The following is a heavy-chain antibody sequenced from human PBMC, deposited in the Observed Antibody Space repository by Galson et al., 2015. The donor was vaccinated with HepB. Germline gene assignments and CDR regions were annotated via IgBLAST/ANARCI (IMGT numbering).Heavy chain of an antibody. CDR2: ISGSGEYT. CDR3: AKDSTMVTLGWFDS. CDR1: GFTFSSYA. V-gene: IGHV3-23*01. J-gene: IGHJ5*01. D-gene: IGHD5-18*01. Sequence: SLRLSCAASGFTFSSYAMSWVRQPPGKGLEWVSFISGSGEYTYYPDSVKGRFTISRDNSKNTLYLQMNSLRAEDTAIYYCAKDSTMVTLGWFDSWGQGTLVTVSS.